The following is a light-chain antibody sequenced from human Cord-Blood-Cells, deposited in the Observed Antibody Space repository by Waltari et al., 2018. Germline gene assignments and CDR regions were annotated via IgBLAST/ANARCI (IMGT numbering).Light chain of an antibody. V-gene: IGKV1-39*01. CDR2: AAS. Sequence: DIEMTQSPSALSASVGDRVTITCRVSQSIRSYLNWYQQKPGKAPKILIYAASSLQRGVPSRFSGSGSGTDFTRAISSLQPEDFATYYCQQSYSTPYTFGQGTKLEIK. CDR1: QSIRSY. CDR3: QQSYSTPYT. J-gene: IGKJ2*01.